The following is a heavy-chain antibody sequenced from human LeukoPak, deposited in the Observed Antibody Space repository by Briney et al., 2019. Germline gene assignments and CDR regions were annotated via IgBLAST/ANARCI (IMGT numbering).Heavy chain of an antibody. D-gene: IGHD3-22*01. V-gene: IGHV1-69*05. CDR2: IIPIFGTA. CDR1: GGTFSSYA. Sequence: SVKVSCKASGGTFSSYAISWVRQAPGQGLEWMGGIIPIFGTANYAQKFQGRVTITTDESTSTAYMELSSLRSEDTAVYYCARDAVTYDSSGYYYNYYYYMDVWGKGTTFTVSS. CDR3: ARDAVTYDSSGYYYNYYYYMDV. J-gene: IGHJ6*03.